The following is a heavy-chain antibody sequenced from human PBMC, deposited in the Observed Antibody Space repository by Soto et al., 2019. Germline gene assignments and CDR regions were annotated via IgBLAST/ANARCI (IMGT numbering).Heavy chain of an antibody. V-gene: IGHV5-51*01. J-gene: IGHJ4*02. CDR3: ARHEGSLLMVYAIGY. Sequence: PGESLKISCKASGYDFHGYWIAWVRQMPGKGLEWMGIIYPGDSDTRYSPSFQGQVTISADKSISTAYLQWSSLKASDTAMYYCARHEGSLLMVYAIGYWGQGTLVTVSS. CDR1: GYDFHGYW. CDR2: IYPGDSDT. D-gene: IGHD2-8*01.